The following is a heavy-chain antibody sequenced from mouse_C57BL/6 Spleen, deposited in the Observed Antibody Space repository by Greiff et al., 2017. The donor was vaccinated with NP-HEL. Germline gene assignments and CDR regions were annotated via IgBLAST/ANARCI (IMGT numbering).Heavy chain of an antibody. CDR1: GFTFSDYG. CDR3: ARDYEDYFDY. Sequence: VQLKQSGGGLVKPGGALKLSCAASGFTFSDYGMHWVRQAPEKGLEWVAYISSGSSTIYYADTVKGRFTISRDNAKNTLFLQMTSPRSEDTAMYYCARDYEDYFDYWGQGTTLTVSS. CDR2: ISSGSSTI. D-gene: IGHD1-1*01. J-gene: IGHJ2*01. V-gene: IGHV5-17*01.